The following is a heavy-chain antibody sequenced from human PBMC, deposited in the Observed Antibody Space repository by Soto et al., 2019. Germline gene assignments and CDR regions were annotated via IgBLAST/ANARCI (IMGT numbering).Heavy chain of an antibody. CDR2: ISGSGGST. J-gene: IGHJ5*02. V-gene: IGHV3-23*01. Sequence: GGSLRLSCAASGFTFSSYAMSWVRQAPGKGLEWVSAISGSGGSTYYADSVKGRFTISRDNSKNTLYLQMNSLRAEDTAVYYCAKVWYQLIYRIAAAGRMFDPWGQGTLVTVSS. CDR3: AKVWYQLIYRIAAAGRMFDP. CDR1: GFTFSSYA. D-gene: IGHD6-13*01.